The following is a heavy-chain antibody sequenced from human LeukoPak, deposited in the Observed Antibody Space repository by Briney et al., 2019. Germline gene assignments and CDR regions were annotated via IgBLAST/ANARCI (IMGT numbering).Heavy chain of an antibody. V-gene: IGHV4-61*01. CDR3: ARGHGVPAALEYFQD. CDR2: IYYSGNT. J-gene: IGHJ1*01. CDR1: NGFVYRANDQ. D-gene: IGHD2-2*01. Sequence: SDPVSLTCTVSNGFVYRANDQWPSIPRAPAKGLVWIGYIYYSGNTNYNPSLKSRFTMSVDTSKNQFSLKLNSVTAADTAVYYCARGHGVPAALEYFQDWGQGTVVTVSS.